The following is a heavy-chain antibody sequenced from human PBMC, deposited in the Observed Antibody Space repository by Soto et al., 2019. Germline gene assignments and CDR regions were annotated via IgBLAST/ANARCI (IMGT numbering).Heavy chain of an antibody. Sequence: SVKVSCKASGYTFTSYGISWVRQAPGQGLEWMGRIIPILGIANYAQKFQGRVTITADKSTSTAYMELSSLRSEDTAVYYCASLYSSGYQKSGMDVWGQGTTVTVSS. CDR1: GYTFTSYG. J-gene: IGHJ6*02. CDR2: IIPILGIA. D-gene: IGHD3-22*01. V-gene: IGHV1-69*04. CDR3: ASLYSSGYQKSGMDV.